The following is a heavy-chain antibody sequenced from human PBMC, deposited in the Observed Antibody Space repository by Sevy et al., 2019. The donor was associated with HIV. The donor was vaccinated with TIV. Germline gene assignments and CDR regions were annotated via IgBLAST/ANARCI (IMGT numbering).Heavy chain of an antibody. V-gene: IGHV3-9*01. CDR2: ISWTNGNI. CDR1: GFTFDDYA. D-gene: IGHD6-19*01. J-gene: IGHJ3*01. Sequence: SLKISCAASGFTFDDYAMHWVRQAPGKGLEWVSGISWTNGNIGYADSVKGRFTISRDNAKNSVYLQMNSLRTKDTALYYCAKVLEGCSRWSAVISFDFWGQGIMVTVSS. CDR3: AKVLEGCSRWSAVISFDF.